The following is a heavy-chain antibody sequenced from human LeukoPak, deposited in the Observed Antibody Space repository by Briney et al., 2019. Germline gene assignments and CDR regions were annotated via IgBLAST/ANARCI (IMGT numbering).Heavy chain of an antibody. J-gene: IGHJ4*02. CDR2: ISWNSGSI. Sequence: GGSLRLSCAASGFTFDDYAMHWVRQAPGKGLEWVSGISWNSGSIGYADSVKGRFTISRDNSKNTLYLQMNSLRAEDTAVYYCAKDQVDTAMALFYFDYWGQGTLVTVSS. V-gene: IGHV3-9*01. CDR3: AKDQVDTAMALFYFDY. CDR1: GFTFDDYA. D-gene: IGHD5-18*01.